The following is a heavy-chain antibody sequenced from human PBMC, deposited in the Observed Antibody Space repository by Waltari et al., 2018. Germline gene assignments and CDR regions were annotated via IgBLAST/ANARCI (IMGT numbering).Heavy chain of an antibody. D-gene: IGHD3-22*01. CDR2: INYSGGT. J-gene: IGHJ4*02. V-gene: IGHV4-30-4*08. Sequence: QVQLQESGPGLVKPSQTLSLTCTVSGGSISSGDYYWSWIRQHPGKGLEWIGDINYSGGTYYNPSLKTRVTISVDTSKNQFSLRLSSVTAADTAVYYCAGDRGYDSSGYYGWGQGTLVTVSS. CDR3: AGDRGYDSSGYYG. CDR1: GGSISSGDYY.